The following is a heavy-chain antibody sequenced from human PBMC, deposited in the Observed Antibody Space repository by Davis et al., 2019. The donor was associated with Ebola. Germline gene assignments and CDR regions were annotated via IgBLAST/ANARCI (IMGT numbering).Heavy chain of an antibody. D-gene: IGHD2-21*02. Sequence: GESLKISCAASGFTFSSYGMHWVRQAPGKGLEWVAVISYDGSNKYYADSVKGRFTISRDNSKNTLYLQMNSLRVEDTAVYYCAKDHFPIVVVTAQELDYWGQGTLVTVSS. CDR1: GFTFSSYG. V-gene: IGHV3-30*18. CDR2: ISYDGSNK. CDR3: AKDHFPIVVVTAQELDY. J-gene: IGHJ4*02.